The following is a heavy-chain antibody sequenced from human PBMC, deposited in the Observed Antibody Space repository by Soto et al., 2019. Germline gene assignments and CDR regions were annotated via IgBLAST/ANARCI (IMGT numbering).Heavy chain of an antibody. J-gene: IGHJ5*01. CDR3: ARSGDSSSWYVFGGCDS. CDR2: ITHGGST. CDR1: GGSFSEYC. Sequence: SETLSLTCAVYGGSFSEYCWNWIRQAPGKGLEWIGDITHGGSTTYSPSLKSRVTISVDTSKNQFSLKLSSVTAADTAVYYCARSGDSSSWYVFGGCDSWGEGTLVTVSS. V-gene: IGHV4-34*01. D-gene: IGHD6-13*01.